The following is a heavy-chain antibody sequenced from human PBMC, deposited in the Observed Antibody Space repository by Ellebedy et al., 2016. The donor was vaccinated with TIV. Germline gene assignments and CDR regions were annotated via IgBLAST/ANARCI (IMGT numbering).Heavy chain of an antibody. CDR2: INHSGST. CDR3: ARAFQYSSGWAFDY. V-gene: IGHV4-34*01. Sequence: MPSETLSLTCAVHGGSLSSDYWSWIRQSPEKGLEWIGEINHSGSTSYNPSLKSRVSISVDTPKKQFSLKLSSVTAADTAVYYCARAFQYSSGWAFDYWGQGTLVTASS. CDR1: GGSLSSDY. D-gene: IGHD6-19*01. J-gene: IGHJ4*02.